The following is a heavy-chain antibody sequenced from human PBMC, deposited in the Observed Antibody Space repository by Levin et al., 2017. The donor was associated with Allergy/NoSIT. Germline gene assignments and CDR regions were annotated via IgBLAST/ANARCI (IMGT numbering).Heavy chain of an antibody. CDR3: AKDIENGIEKLRNYYYGINV. D-gene: IGHD1-26*01. Sequence: PGGSLRLSCTTSGFTFDDYGMHWVRQAPGKGLEWVSGISWNSGGIGYADSVKGRFTISRDNAKNSLYLQMNSLRAEDTALYYCAKDIENGIEKLRNYYYGINVWGQGTTVIVSS. CDR1: GFTFDDYG. CDR2: ISWNSGGI. J-gene: IGHJ6*02. V-gene: IGHV3-9*01.